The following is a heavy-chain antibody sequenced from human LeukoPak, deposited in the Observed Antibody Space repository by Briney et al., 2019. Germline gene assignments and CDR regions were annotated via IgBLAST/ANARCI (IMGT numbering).Heavy chain of an antibody. CDR2: IKLDGSEK. Sequence: PGGSLRLSCAASGFTFSNYWMTWVRRAPGKGLEGVANIKLDGSEKHCVDSVKGRFTISRDNAKNSLYLQMNSLRAEDTAVYYCGRGTAVIPGIDYWGQGILVTVSS. CDR3: GRGTAVIPGIDY. CDR1: GFTFSNYW. D-gene: IGHD2-21*02. J-gene: IGHJ4*02. V-gene: IGHV3-7*04.